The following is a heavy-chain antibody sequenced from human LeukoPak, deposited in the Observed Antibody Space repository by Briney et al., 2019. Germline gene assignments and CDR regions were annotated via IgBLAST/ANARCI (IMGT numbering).Heavy chain of an antibody. CDR2: ISSSGGTI. CDR1: GFTFSDYY. J-gene: IGHJ3*02. Sequence: PGGSLRLSCAASGFTFSDYYMSWIRQAPGKGLEWVSYISSSGGTIYYADSVKGRFTISRDNAKNSLYLQMNSLRAEDTAVYYCARTSHYYDSLFDAFDIWGQGTMVTVSS. V-gene: IGHV3-11*01. CDR3: ARTSHYYDSLFDAFDI. D-gene: IGHD3-22*01.